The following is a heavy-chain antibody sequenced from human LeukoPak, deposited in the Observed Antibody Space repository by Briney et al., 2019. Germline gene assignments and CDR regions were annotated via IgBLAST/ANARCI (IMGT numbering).Heavy chain of an antibody. CDR1: GFTFSSYT. CDR3: ARGGYGDYDFDY. Sequence: GGSLRLSCAASGFTFSSYTMNWVRQAPGKGLEWVSYITRSSTIYYADSVEGRFTISRDNAKDSLYLQMNSLRAEDTAVYYCARGGYGDYDFDYWGQGALVIVSS. J-gene: IGHJ4*02. CDR2: ITRSSTI. V-gene: IGHV3-48*01. D-gene: IGHD4-17*01.